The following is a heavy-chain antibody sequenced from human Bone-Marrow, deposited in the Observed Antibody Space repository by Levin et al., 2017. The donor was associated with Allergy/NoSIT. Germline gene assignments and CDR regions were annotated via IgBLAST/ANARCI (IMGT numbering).Heavy chain of an antibody. J-gene: IGHJ3*01. D-gene: IGHD2-8*02. CDR1: GFTFSSYW. CDR2: IKLDGSVK. Sequence: GGSLRLSCVASGFTFSSYWMSWVRQAPGKGPEWVANIKLDGSVKYYVDSVKGRFTISRDNAKNSMYLQMSSLRVEDTAVYYCARIWWSAFDFWGQGTMVTVSS. CDR3: ARIWWSAFDF. V-gene: IGHV3-7*01.